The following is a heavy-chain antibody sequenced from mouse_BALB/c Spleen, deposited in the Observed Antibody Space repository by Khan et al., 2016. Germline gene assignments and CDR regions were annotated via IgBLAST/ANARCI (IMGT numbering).Heavy chain of an antibody. J-gene: IGHJ4*01. V-gene: IGHV2-9*02. CDR2: IWAGGST. CDR1: GFSLTTYG. D-gene: IGHD2-1*01. Sequence: VQLQESGPGLVAPSQSLSITCTVSGFSLTTYGVHWIRQPPGKGLEWLGVIWAGGSTNYNSALMSRLSITKDNSKSQVFLKMNSLQPDYTTMYYCARGYGNYVSYAMDYWGQGTSVTVSS. CDR3: ARGYGNYVSYAMDY.